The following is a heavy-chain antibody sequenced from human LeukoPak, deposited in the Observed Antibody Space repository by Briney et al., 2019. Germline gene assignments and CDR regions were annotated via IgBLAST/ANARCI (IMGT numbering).Heavy chain of an antibody. J-gene: IGHJ4*02. CDR3: ARGPVGSGWYFDY. D-gene: IGHD6-19*01. Sequence: SETLSLTCTVSGGSISTFYWSWIRQPPGEGLEWIAYIFHSGRTNYNPSLKSRVTMSVDTSKNQFSLRLSSVTAADTAVYYCARGPVGSGWYFDYWGQGILVTVSS. V-gene: IGHV4-59*01. CDR2: IFHSGRT. CDR1: GGSISTFY.